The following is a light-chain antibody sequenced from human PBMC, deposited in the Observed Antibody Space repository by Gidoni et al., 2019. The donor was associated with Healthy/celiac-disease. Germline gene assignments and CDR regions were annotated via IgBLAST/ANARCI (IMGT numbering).Light chain of an antibody. Sequence: DIQMTQSPSSLSASVGDRVTITCLASQSISSYLNWYQQKPGKAPKLLIYAASSLQSGVPSRFSGSGSGTDFTLTISSLQPEDFATYYCQQSYTSWTFGQGTKLEIK. J-gene: IGKJ2*02. CDR2: AAS. V-gene: IGKV1-39*01. CDR3: QQSYTSWT. CDR1: QSISSY.